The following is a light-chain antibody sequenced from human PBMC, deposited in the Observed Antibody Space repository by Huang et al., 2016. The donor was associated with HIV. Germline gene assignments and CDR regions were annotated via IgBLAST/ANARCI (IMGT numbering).Light chain of an antibody. V-gene: IGKV3-20*01. J-gene: IGKJ2*01. CDR3: QQYGSSPRT. CDR1: QRLSSSC. CDR2: GAA. Sequence: EIVLTQSPGTLSLSPGERATLSCRASQRLSSSCLAWYQQKPGQAPSLLIDGAASRATGISDRCSGSGSGTDFTLTISRLEPEDVAVYYCQQYGSSPRTFGQGTKVEIK.